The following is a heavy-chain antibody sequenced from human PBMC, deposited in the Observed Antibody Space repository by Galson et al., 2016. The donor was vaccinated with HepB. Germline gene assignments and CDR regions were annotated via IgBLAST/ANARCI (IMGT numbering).Heavy chain of an antibody. J-gene: IGHJ4*02. CDR3: ARYIAVRPGSAFDY. V-gene: IGHV4-59*08. CDR2: IYNNGGT. D-gene: IGHD6-6*01. Sequence: SETLSLTCTVSGGSISSYWSWIRQPPGKGLEWIGDIYNNGGTSYNPSLKSRVTISVDTSKSQFSLKLSSVTAADTAVYYCARYIAVRPGSAFDYWGQGTLVTVSS. CDR1: GGSISSY.